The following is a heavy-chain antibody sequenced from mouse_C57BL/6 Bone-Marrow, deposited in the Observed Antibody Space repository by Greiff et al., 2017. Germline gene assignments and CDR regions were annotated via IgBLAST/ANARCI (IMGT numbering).Heavy chain of an antibody. CDR3: AREGVYYDYQDAMDY. D-gene: IGHD2-4*01. CDR2: INPYNGGT. V-gene: IGHV1-19*01. J-gene: IGHJ4*01. Sequence: EVQLQQSGPVLVKPGASVKMSCKASGYTFTDYYMNWVKQSHGKSLEWIGVINPYNGGTSYNQKFKGKATLTVDKSSSTAYMALNSLTSEDSAVYYCAREGVYYDYQDAMDYWGQGTSVTVSS. CDR1: GYTFTDYY.